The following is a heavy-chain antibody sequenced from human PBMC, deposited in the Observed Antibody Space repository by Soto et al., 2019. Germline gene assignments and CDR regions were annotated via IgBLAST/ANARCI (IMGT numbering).Heavy chain of an antibody. V-gene: IGHV4-30-4*01. J-gene: IGHJ6*02. CDR1: GGSISSGDYY. D-gene: IGHD2-21*01. CDR2: IYYSGST. Sequence: PSETLSLTGTVSGGSISSGDYYWSWIRQPPGKGLERIGYIYYSGSTYYNPSLKSRVTISVDTSKNQFSLKLSSVTAADTAVYYCAREGLAAPYYYYGMDVWGQGTTVTVSS. CDR3: AREGLAAPYYYYGMDV.